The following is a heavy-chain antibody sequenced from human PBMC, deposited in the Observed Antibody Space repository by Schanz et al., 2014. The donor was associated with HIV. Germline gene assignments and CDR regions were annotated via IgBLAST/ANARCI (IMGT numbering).Heavy chain of an antibody. CDR3: ARGYCGGGTCYSGDY. D-gene: IGHD2-15*01. Sequence: QVQLVQSGAEVKKPGASVKVSCKASGYIFTSNGISWVRQAPGQGLEWMGWISAYNGKTNYARKVQGRVTMTRNTSISTAYMELSSLISEDTAVYYCARGYCGGGTCYSGDYWGQGTLVTVSS. CDR1: GYIFTSNG. V-gene: IGHV1-18*01. CDR2: ISAYNGKT. J-gene: IGHJ4*02.